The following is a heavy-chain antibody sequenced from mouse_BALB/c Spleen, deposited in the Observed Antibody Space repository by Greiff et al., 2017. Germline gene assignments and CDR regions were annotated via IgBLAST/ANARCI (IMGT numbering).Heavy chain of an antibody. CDR3: AREDGYYVWGY. CDR2: INPYNDGT. CDR1: GYTFTSYV. D-gene: IGHD2-3*01. V-gene: IGHV1-14*01. J-gene: IGHJ2*01. Sequence: EVQLQESGPELVKPGASVKMSCKASGYTFTSYVMHWVKQKPGQGLEWIGYINPYNDGTKYNEKFKGKATLTSDKSSSTAYMELNSLTSEDSAVYYCAREDGYYVWGYWGQGNTLTVAS.